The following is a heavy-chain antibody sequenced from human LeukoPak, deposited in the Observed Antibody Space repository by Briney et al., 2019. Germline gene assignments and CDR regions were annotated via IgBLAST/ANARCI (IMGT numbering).Heavy chain of an antibody. D-gene: IGHD3-10*01. Sequence: SETLSLTCTVSGGSVSSGSYYSSWIRQPPGKGLEWIGYIYYSRSTNYNPSLKSRVTISVDTSKNQFSLKLSSVTAADTAVYYCARVPYYYGSGTEYWYFDLWGRGTLVTVSS. V-gene: IGHV4-61*01. CDR2: IYYSRST. CDR1: GGSVSSGSYY. J-gene: IGHJ2*01. CDR3: ARVPYYYGSGTEYWYFDL.